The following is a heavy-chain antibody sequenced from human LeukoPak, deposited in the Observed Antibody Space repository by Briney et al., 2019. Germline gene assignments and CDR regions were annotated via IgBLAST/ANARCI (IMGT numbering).Heavy chain of an antibody. CDR1: GFTFSNYW. Sequence: GGSLRLSCAASGFTFSNYWMSWVRQAPGKGLEYVSAISSNGGSTYYANSVKGRFTISRDNSKNTLYLQMGSLRAEDMAVYYCARGPSLYYYDSSGYYYLLDYWGQGTLVTVSS. CDR2: ISSNGGST. J-gene: IGHJ4*02. V-gene: IGHV3-64*01. CDR3: ARGPSLYYYDSSGYYYLLDY. D-gene: IGHD3-22*01.